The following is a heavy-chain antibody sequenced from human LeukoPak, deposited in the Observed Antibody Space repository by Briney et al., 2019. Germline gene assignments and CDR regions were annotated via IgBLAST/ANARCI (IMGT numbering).Heavy chain of an antibody. V-gene: IGHV4-61*05. CDR1: GASISGSGYY. D-gene: IGHD1-26*01. CDR2: IYYSGST. CDR3: ARSSSGSYFNFDY. J-gene: IGHJ4*02. Sequence: SETLSLTCTVSGASISGSGYYWGWIRQPPGKGLEWIGYIYYSGSTNYNPSLKSRVTISVDTSKNQFSLKLSSVTAADTAVYYCARSSSGSYFNFDYWGQGTLVTVSS.